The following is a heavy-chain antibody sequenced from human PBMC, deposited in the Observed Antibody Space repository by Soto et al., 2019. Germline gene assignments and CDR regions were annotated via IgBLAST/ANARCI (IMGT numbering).Heavy chain of an antibody. V-gene: IGHV1-69*12. Sequence: QVQLVQSGAEVKKPGSSVKVSCKASGGTFSSYAISWVRQAPGQGLEWMGGIIPIFGTANYAQKFQGRVTITADESTSTAYMELSSLRSEYTAVYYCARDGALWFGELQLPGGAGMDVWGQGTTVTVSS. CDR1: GGTFSSYA. CDR2: IIPIFGTA. J-gene: IGHJ6*02. D-gene: IGHD3-10*01. CDR3: ARDGALWFGELQLPGGAGMDV.